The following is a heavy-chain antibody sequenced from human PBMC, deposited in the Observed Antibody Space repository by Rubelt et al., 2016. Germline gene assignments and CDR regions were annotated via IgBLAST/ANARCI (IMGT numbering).Heavy chain of an antibody. CDR2: IYSGGST. J-gene: IGHJ4*02. CDR3: TRDGYSSGWYLDY. Sequence: GKGLEWVSVIYSGGSTYYADSVKGRFTISRDNSKNTLYLQMNSLRAEDTAVYYCTRDGYSSGWYLDYWGPGTLVTVSS. V-gene: IGHV3-53*01. D-gene: IGHD6-19*01.